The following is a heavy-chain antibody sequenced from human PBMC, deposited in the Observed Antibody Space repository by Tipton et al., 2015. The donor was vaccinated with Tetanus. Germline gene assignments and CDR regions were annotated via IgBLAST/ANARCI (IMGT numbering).Heavy chain of an antibody. D-gene: IGHD5-24*01. CDR2: ISNGNT. Sequence: LRLSCTVSRGPISSYYWSWIRQPAGKGLEWVGHISNGNTDYSTSPKSRVTLSVDLSKNQFSLQLRAVTAADTAVYYCARGITDGYNRRLDYWGQGLRVAVS. J-gene: IGHJ4*02. CDR1: RGPISSYY. V-gene: IGHV4-4*07. CDR3: ARGITDGYNRRLDY.